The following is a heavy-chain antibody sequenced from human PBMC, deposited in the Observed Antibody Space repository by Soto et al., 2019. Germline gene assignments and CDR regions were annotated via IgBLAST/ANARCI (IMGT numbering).Heavy chain of an antibody. V-gene: IGHV3-30-3*01. J-gene: IGHJ4*02. CDR3: GRCTSTSCHLGSDY. CDR2: ISHDGINK. D-gene: IGHD2-2*01. CDR1: GFTFSSYA. Sequence: PGGSLRLSCAAAGFTFSSYAMNWVRLAPGKGLEWVALISHDGINKYYADSVRGRFTISRDSSTNTLYLQMNSLRAADTAVYYCGRCTSTSCHLGSDYWGQGTLVTVSS.